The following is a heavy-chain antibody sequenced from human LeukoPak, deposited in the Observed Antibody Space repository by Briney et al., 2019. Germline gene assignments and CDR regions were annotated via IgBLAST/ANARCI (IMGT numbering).Heavy chain of an antibody. CDR2: IYYSGST. V-gene: IGHV4-59*01. J-gene: IGHJ4*02. D-gene: IGHD3-3*01. Sequence: PSETLSLTCTVSGGSISSYYWSWIRQPPGKGLEWIGYIYYSGSTNYNPSLKSRVTISVATSKNQFSLKLSSVTAADTAVYYCARTRGDFWSGYPYYFDYWGQGTLVTVSS. CDR3: ARTRGDFWSGYPYYFDY. CDR1: GGSISSYY.